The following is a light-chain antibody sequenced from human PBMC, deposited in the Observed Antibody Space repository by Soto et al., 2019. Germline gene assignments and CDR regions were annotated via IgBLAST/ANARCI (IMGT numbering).Light chain of an antibody. Sequence: QSALTQPPSASGTPGQVVSVSCSGDKIANFYIYWYQQFPGAAPKLLIYRNNQRPSGVPDRFSGSKSDTSASLGISGLRPEDEADYFWAAWDDRFSVWVFGGGTMVTVL. J-gene: IGLJ3*02. CDR3: AAWDDRFSVWV. CDR1: KIANFY. V-gene: IGLV1-47*01. CDR2: RNN.